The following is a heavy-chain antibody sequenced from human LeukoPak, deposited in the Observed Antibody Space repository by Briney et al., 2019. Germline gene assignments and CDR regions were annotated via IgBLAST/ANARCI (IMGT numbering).Heavy chain of an antibody. CDR1: GFTFSSYS. V-gene: IGHV3-21*01. CDR2: ISTSSSYI. CDR3: ARDSSKSYGFWFDP. J-gene: IGHJ5*02. D-gene: IGHD5-18*01. Sequence: GGSLRLSCAASGFTFSSYSMNWVRQAPGKGLEWVSSISTSSSYINYADSVKGRFTISRDNSKNTLYLQMNSLRAEDTAVYYCARDSSKSYGFWFDPWGQGTLVTVSS.